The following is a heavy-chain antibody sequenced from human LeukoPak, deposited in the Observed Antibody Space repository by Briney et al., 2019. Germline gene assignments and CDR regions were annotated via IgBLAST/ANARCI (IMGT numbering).Heavy chain of an antibody. Sequence: SGTLSLTCAVSGGSISSSNWWSWVRQPPGKGLEWIGEIYHSGSTNYNPSLKSRVTISVDKSKNQFSLKLSSVTAADTAVYYCARDLSVWGSYRSNWFDPWGQGTLVTVSS. J-gene: IGHJ5*02. CDR1: GGSISSSNW. V-gene: IGHV4-4*02. D-gene: IGHD3-16*02. CDR2: IYHSGST. CDR3: ARDLSVWGSYRSNWFDP.